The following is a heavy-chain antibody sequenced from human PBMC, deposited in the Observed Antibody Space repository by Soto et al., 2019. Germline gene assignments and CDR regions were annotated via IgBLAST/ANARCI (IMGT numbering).Heavy chain of an antibody. Sequence: PGGSLRLSCAASGFTFSTYAMNWVRQAPGKGLEWVSGISGSGDSTYYADSVKGRFTVSRDNSKNTLYLQMNSLRAEDTAMYYCARDRGAVAGQYFDYWGQGTLVTVSS. D-gene: IGHD6-19*01. V-gene: IGHV3-23*01. CDR1: GFTFSTYA. CDR2: ISGSGDST. CDR3: ARDRGAVAGQYFDY. J-gene: IGHJ4*02.